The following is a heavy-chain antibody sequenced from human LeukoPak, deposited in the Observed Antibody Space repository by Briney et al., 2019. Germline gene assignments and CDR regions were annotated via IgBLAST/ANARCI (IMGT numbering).Heavy chain of an antibody. CDR2: IIPIFGTA. V-gene: IGHV1-69*06. J-gene: IGHJ3*02. CDR3: ARAGNWHNDAFDI. Sequence: SVKVSCKASGGTFSSYAISWVRQAPGQGLEWMGGIIPIFGTANYAQKFQGRVTITADKSTSTAYMELSSLRSEDTAVYYCARAGNWHNDAFDIWGQGTMVTVSS. D-gene: IGHD1/OR15-1a*01. CDR1: GGTFSSYA.